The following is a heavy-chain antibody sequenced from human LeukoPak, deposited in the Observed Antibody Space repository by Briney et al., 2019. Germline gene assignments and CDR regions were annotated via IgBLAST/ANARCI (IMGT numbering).Heavy chain of an antibody. CDR3: ARVGYYYDSSGLFDY. CDR1: GGSISSSSYY. CDR2: IYYSGST. D-gene: IGHD3-22*01. Sequence: SETLSLTCTVSGGSISSSSYYWGWIRQPPGKGLEWIGSIYYSGSTYYNPSLKSRVTISVDTSKNQFSLKLSSVIAADTAVYYCARVGYYYDSSGLFDYWGQGTLVTVSS. J-gene: IGHJ4*02. V-gene: IGHV4-39*07.